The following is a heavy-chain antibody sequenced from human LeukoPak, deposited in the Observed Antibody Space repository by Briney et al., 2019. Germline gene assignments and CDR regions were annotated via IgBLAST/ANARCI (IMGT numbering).Heavy chain of an antibody. CDR1: GGSISSDY. Sequence: SETLSLTCTVSGGSISSDYWSWIRQPPGKGLEWIGYIYYSGSTNYNPSLKSRVTISLDTSKNQFSLKLNSVTAADTAVYYCTLGVTDDAFDIWGQGTMVTVSS. CDR2: IYYSGST. CDR3: TLGVTDDAFDI. J-gene: IGHJ3*02. D-gene: IGHD2-21*02. V-gene: IGHV4-59*01.